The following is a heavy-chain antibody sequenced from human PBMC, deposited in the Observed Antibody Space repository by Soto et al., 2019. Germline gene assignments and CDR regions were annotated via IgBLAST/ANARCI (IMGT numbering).Heavy chain of an antibody. CDR3: ARDGALGENHYYYGMDV. Sequence: QVQLVQSGAEVKKPGASVKVSCKASGYTFTNYGISWVRQAPGQGLEWMGWISAYNGNTNYAQKVQGRVTMTTDTSTSTAYMELRSLRSDDTAVYYCARDGALGENHYYYGMDVWGQGTTVTVSS. V-gene: IGHV1-18*01. CDR1: GYTFTNYG. D-gene: IGHD3-16*01. CDR2: ISAYNGNT. J-gene: IGHJ6*02.